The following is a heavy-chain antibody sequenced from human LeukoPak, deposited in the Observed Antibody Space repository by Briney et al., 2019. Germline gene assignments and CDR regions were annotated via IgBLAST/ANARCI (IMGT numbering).Heavy chain of an antibody. CDR1: GFTFSSYA. V-gene: IGHV3-30-3*01. CDR3: ARDRAVAGLLDY. D-gene: IGHD6-19*01. Sequence: PGRSLRLSWAASGFTFSSYAMHWVRQAPGKGLGWVAVISYDGSNKYYADSVKGRFTISRDNSKNTLYLQMNSLRGEDTAVYYCARDRAVAGLLDYWGQGTLVTVSS. J-gene: IGHJ4*02. CDR2: ISYDGSNK.